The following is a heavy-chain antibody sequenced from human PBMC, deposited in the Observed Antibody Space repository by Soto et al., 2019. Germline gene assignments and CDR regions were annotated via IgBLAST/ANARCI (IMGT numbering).Heavy chain of an antibody. V-gene: IGHV1-69*13. J-gene: IGHJ6*02. CDR3: ARVTMVRGVTPPYYYYGMDV. CDR2: IIPIFGTA. CDR1: GGTFSSYA. Sequence: SVKVSCKASGGTFSSYAISWVRQAPGQGLEWMGGIIPIFGTANYAQKFQGRVTITADESTSTAYMGLSSLRSEDPAVYYCARVTMVRGVTPPYYYYGMDVWGQGTTVTVSS. D-gene: IGHD3-10*01.